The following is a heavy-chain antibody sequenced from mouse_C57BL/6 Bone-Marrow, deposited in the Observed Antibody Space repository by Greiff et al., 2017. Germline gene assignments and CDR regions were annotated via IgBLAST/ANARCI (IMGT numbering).Heavy chain of an antibody. CDR2: FYPGSGSI. V-gene: IGHV1-62-2*01. D-gene: IGHD2-5*01. J-gene: IGHJ1*03. Sequence: QVQLQQSGPELVKPGASVKLSCKASGYTFTSYDINWVKQRPGQGLEWIGWFYPGSGSIKYNEKFKDKATLTADKSSSTVYMELSRLTSEDSAVYFCARHEVSNSWWYFDVWGTGTTVTVSS. CDR3: ARHEVSNSWWYFDV. CDR1: GYTFTSYD.